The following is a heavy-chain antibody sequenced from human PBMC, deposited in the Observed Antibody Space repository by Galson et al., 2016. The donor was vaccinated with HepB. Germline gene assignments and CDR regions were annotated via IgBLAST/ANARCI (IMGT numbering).Heavy chain of an antibody. V-gene: IGHV4-4*02. CDR3: STRPYCATTSCYRNYYYNLMDV. CDR1: GGSLSRTNW. D-gene: IGHD2-2*01. Sequence: SETLSLTCAVSGGSLSRTNWWNWVRQPPGKGLEWIGEVFRDGAVNYNPSLKSRVTISLDKSSNQFPLKLSSVTAADTAVYYCSTRPYCATTSCYRNYYYNLMDVWGQGTTVSVSS. J-gene: IGHJ6*02. CDR2: VFRDGAV.